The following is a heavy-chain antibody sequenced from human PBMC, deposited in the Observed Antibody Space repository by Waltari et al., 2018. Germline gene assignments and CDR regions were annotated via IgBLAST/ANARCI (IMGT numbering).Heavy chain of an antibody. V-gene: IGHV4-34*01. J-gene: IGHJ3*02. CDR1: GGSFSGYY. Sequence: QVQLQQWGAGLLKPSETLSLTCAVYGGSFSGYYWSWIRQPPGKGVEWIGEINHSGSTNYDPSLNSRVTISVDTSKNQFSLKLSSVTAADTAVYYCASDGVVITSDAFDIWGQGTMVTVSS. D-gene: IGHD3-3*01. CDR2: INHSGST. CDR3: ASDGVVITSDAFDI.